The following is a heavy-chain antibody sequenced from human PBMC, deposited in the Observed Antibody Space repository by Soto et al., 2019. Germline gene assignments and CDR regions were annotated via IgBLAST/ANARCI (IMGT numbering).Heavy chain of an antibody. CDR2: VNPILSMS. CDR3: ATSYGSGYRAFDY. Sequence: QVQMVQSGAEVKKPVSSVKVSCKASGDTFSFYTIKWVRQAPGLGLEWMGRVNPILSMSNYAQKFQGRVTMTADKSTSTAYMELRSLRSEDTAFYYCATSYGSGYRAFDYWGQGALVTVSS. J-gene: IGHJ4*02. D-gene: IGHD3-10*01. V-gene: IGHV1-69*02. CDR1: GDTFSFYT.